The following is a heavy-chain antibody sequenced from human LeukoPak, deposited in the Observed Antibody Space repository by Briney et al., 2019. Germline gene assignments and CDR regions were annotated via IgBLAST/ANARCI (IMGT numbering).Heavy chain of an antibody. Sequence: PSETLSLTCAVYGGSFSGYYWSWIRQPPGKGLEWIGEINHSGSTNYNPSLKRRVTISVDTSKNQFSLKLSSVTAADTAVYYCARPNWNNWFDPWGQGTLVTVSS. V-gene: IGHV4-34*01. CDR3: ARPNWNNWFDP. D-gene: IGHD1-1*01. J-gene: IGHJ5*02. CDR2: INHSGST. CDR1: GGSFSGYY.